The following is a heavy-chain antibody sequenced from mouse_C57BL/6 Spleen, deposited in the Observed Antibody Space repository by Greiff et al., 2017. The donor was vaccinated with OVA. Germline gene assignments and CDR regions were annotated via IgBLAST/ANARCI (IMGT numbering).Heavy chain of an antibody. V-gene: IGHV3-6*01. D-gene: IGHD2-3*01. J-gene: IGHJ3*01. Sequence: ESGPGLVKPSQSLSLTCSVTGYSITSGYYWNWIRQFPGNKLEWMGYISYDGNNNYNPSFKNRISITRDTSKNQFFLTLNSVTTEDTATYYCARIYDGYSLFAYWGQGTLVTVSA. CDR1: GYSITSGYY. CDR3: ARIYDGYSLFAY. CDR2: ISYDGNN.